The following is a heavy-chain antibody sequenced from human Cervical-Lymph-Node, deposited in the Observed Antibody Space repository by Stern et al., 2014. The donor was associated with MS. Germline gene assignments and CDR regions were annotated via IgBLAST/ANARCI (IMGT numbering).Heavy chain of an antibody. Sequence: EVQLVESGGDLVQPGGSLRLSCAASGFTFNNYAIAWVRQAPGKGLEWVSAISGSGTSTYYADSVKGRFPISRDNSRDTLYLQMNSLRADDTAVYYCAKDYVWGTYRNDAFDIWGQGTMVTVSS. CDR2: ISGSGTST. J-gene: IGHJ3*02. CDR1: GFTFNNYA. D-gene: IGHD3-16*02. V-gene: IGHV3-23*04. CDR3: AKDYVWGTYRNDAFDI.